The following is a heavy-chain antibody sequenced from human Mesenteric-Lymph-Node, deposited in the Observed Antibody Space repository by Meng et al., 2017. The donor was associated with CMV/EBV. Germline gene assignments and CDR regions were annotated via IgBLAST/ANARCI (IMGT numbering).Heavy chain of an antibody. V-gene: IGHV3-23*01. CDR1: GFTFSNYA. CDR3: TRVPSTFSGYDLGRGLGDF. D-gene: IGHD5-12*01. Sequence: GESLKISCAASGFTFSNYAMSWVRQAPGKGLEWVSGISGRSSRTYYADSVKGRFTISRDNSKNTLSLQMNSLRAEDTAVYYCTRVPSTFSGYDLGRGLGDFWGQGTLVTVSS. J-gene: IGHJ4*02. CDR2: ISGRSSRT.